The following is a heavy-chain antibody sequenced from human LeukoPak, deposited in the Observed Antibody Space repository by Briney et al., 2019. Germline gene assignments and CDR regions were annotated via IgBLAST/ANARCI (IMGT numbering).Heavy chain of an antibody. V-gene: IGHV3-74*01. Sequence: PGRSRRLACAVSALTLRNYWMHWVRQAPGKGLEWVSRIDRDGSSTTYADSVKGRFTISRDNAKNTVFLQMSSLTVEDTAVYYCARTISYFDYWGRGTLVTVSS. CDR3: ARTISYFDY. CDR2: IDRDGSST. CDR1: ALTLRNYW. D-gene: IGHD5-24*01. J-gene: IGHJ4*02.